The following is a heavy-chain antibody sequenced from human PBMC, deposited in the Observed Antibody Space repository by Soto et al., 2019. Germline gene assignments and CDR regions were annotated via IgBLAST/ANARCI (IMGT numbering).Heavy chain of an antibody. V-gene: IGHV3-23*01. D-gene: IGHD2-15*01. CDR2: VSASGSIT. CDR3: AKGDCSGGRCYRGFDY. CDR1: GFTFSSYD. Sequence: PGGSLRLSCAASGFTFSSYDMNGVRQAPGKGLEWVSGVSASGSITSYADSAKGRFTISRDNAKNTVFLQMTGLRAEDTAVYFCAKGDCSGGRCYRGFDYWGQGTLVTVSS. J-gene: IGHJ4*02.